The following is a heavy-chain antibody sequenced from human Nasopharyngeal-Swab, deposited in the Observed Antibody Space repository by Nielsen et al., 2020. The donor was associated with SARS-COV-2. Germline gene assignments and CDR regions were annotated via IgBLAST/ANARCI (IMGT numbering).Heavy chain of an antibody. Sequence: GESLKISCAASGFTFSSYAMHWVRQAPGKGLEWVAVISYDGSNKYYADSVKGRFTISRDNSKNTLYLQMNSLRAEDTAVYYCASELGDGKHFDYWGQGTLVTVSS. CDR3: ASELGDGKHFDY. CDR1: GFTFSSYA. V-gene: IGHV3-30*04. CDR2: ISYDGSNK. J-gene: IGHJ4*02. D-gene: IGHD5-24*01.